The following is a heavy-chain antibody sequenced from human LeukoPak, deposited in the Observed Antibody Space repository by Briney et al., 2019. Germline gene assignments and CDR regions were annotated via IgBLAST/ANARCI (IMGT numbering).Heavy chain of an antibody. J-gene: IGHJ4*02. CDR3: AGDDTVIHFDY. D-gene: IGHD3-16*02. CDR2: ISSSGSTI. CDR1: GFTFSSYE. Sequence: GGSLRLSCAASGFTFSSYEMNWVRQAPGKGLEWVSYISSSGSTIYYADSVKGRFTISRDNAKNSLYLQMNSLRAEDTAVYYCAGDDTVIHFDYWGQGTLVTVSS. V-gene: IGHV3-48*03.